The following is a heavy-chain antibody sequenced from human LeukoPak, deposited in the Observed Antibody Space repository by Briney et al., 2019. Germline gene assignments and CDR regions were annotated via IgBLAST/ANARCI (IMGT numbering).Heavy chain of an antibody. Sequence: SETLSLTCTVSGGSISSGSYYWSWIRQPAGKGLEWIGRIYASGSTNYNPSLKSRVTISVDTSKNQFSLKLNSVTAADTAVYYCARVTGYMIEDYFDYWGQGTLVTVSS. CDR2: IYASGST. J-gene: IGHJ4*02. CDR1: GGSISSGSYY. CDR3: ARVTGYMIEDYFDY. D-gene: IGHD3-9*01. V-gene: IGHV4-61*02.